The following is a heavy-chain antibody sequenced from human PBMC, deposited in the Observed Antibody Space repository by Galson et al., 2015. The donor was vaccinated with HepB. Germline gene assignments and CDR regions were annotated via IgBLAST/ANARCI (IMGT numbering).Heavy chain of an antibody. CDR2: INPNSGGT. V-gene: IGHV1-2*04. Sequence: SVKVSCKASGYTFTGYYMHWVRQAPGQGLEWMGWINPNSGGTNYAQKFQGWVTMTRDTSISTAYMELSRLRSDDTAVYYCARARTRITMEVFYYYGMDVWGQGTTVTVSS. CDR1: GYTFTGYY. J-gene: IGHJ6*02. CDR3: ARARTRITMEVFYYYGMDV. D-gene: IGHD3-10*01.